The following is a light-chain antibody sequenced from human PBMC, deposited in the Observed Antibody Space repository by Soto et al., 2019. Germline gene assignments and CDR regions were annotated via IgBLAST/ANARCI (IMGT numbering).Light chain of an antibody. CDR1: SSGIRDYNY. J-gene: IGLJ1*01. CDR2: EVS. CDR3: SSKSPDF. V-gene: IGLV2-14*01. Sequence: QSVLTQPAAVSGSPGQSITISCTGTSSGIRDYNYVSWYQQLPGNAPKLIMYEVSNRPSGISNRFSGSKSGNTASLTISGLQAEDEADYYCSSKSPDFFGTGTKVTVL.